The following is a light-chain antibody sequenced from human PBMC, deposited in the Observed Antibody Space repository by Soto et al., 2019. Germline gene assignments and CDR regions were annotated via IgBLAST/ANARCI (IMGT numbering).Light chain of an antibody. CDR2: VAS. J-gene: IGKJ1*01. V-gene: IGKV1-5*01. Sequence: DIQMTQSPSSLSASVGDRVTITCRASQAISSELGWYQQKPGKDPKLLIYVASTLESGVPSRFSGSGSGTEFTLTISGLQPDDFATYYCQHYNSYSGTFGQGTKVELK. CDR1: QAISSE. CDR3: QHYNSYSGT.